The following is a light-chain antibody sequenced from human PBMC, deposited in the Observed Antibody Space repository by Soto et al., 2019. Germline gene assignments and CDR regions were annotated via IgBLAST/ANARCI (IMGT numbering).Light chain of an antibody. CDR3: QQRSNWLT. CDR2: DAS. V-gene: IGKV3-11*01. CDR1: QSVGIY. Sequence: EVVLTQSPATLSLSPGERATLSCRASQSVGIYLAWYQQKPGQAPRPLIFDASNRATGIPARFSGSGSATDFTLTISSLEAEDFAVYYCQQRSNWLTFGGGTKVEIK. J-gene: IGKJ4*01.